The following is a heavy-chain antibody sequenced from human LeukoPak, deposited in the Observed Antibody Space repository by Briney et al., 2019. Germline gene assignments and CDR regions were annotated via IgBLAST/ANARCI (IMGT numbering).Heavy chain of an antibody. D-gene: IGHD2-2*01. CDR2: IIPLFGTA. V-gene: IGHV1-69*13. CDR3: ARDRYCSSTSCYSGDYGMDV. CDR1: GGTFSSYA. J-gene: IGHJ6*04. Sequence: ASVKVSCKASGGTFSSYAISWVRQAPGQGLEWMGGIIPLFGTANYAQKFQGRVTITADESTSTAYMELSSLRSEDTAVYYCARDRYCSSTSCYSGDYGMDVWGKGTTVTVSS.